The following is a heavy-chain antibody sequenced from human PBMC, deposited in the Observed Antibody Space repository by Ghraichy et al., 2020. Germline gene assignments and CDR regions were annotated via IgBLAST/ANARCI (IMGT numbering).Heavy chain of an antibody. V-gene: IGHV3-48*01. D-gene: IGHD6-13*01. CDR3: ARAVAATHIPDYYYYMDV. J-gene: IGHJ6*03. Sequence: GGSLRLSCAASGFTFSSYSMNWVRQAPGKGLEWVSYISSSSSTIYYADSVKGRFTISRDNAKNSLYLQMNSLRAEDTAVYYCARAVAATHIPDYYYYMDVWGKGTTVTVSS. CDR1: GFTFSSYS. CDR2: ISSSSSTI.